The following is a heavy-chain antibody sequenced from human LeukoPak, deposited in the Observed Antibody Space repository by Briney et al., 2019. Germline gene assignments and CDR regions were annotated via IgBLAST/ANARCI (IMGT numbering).Heavy chain of an antibody. D-gene: IGHD6-19*01. J-gene: IGHJ4*02. CDR2: IYYSGST. Sequence: SETLSLTCTVSGGSISSYYWSWIRQPPGKGLEWIGYIYYSGSTNYNPSLKSRVTISVDTSKNQFSLKLSSVTAADTAVYYCARFLSSGWLLDYWGQGTLVTVSS. V-gene: IGHV4-59*08. CDR1: GGSISSYY. CDR3: ARFLSSGWLLDY.